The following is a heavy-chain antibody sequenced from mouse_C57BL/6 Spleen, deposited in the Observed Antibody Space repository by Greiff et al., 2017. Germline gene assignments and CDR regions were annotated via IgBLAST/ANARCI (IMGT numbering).Heavy chain of an antibody. Sequence: QVQLQQSGPELVKPGASVKISCKASGYAFSSSWMNWVKQRPGQGLEWIGRIYPGAGDTNYNGKFKGKATLTADKSSSTAYMQLSSLTSEDSAVXVWARKGGNYYWYFDVWGTGTTVTVSS. CDR2: IYPGAGDT. CDR3: ARKGGNYYWYFDV. V-gene: IGHV1-82*01. D-gene: IGHD2-1*01. CDR1: GYAFSSSW. J-gene: IGHJ1*03.